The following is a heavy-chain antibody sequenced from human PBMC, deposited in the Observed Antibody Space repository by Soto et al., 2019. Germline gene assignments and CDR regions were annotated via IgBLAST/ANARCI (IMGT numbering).Heavy chain of an antibody. V-gene: IGHV4-30-2*03. Sequence: SETLSLTCAVSGGSISSGGYSWSWIRQPPGKGLEWIGYFYYSGSTYYNPSLKSRVTISVDTFKNQFSLKLSSVTAADTAVYYCGGRRWFDPWGQGTLVTVSS. CDR1: GGSISSGGYS. J-gene: IGHJ5*02. CDR3: GGRRWFDP. CDR2: FYYSGST.